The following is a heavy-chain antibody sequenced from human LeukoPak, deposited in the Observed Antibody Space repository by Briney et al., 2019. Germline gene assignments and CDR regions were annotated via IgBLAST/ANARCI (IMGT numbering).Heavy chain of an antibody. J-gene: IGHJ4*02. D-gene: IGHD6-13*01. CDR2: IDDSGST. CDR1: GFSISSYY. CDR3: ARLTGYMREDSFDY. V-gene: IGHV4-59*01. Sequence: KSSETLSLTCTVSGFSISSYYWSWIRQAPGKGLEWIGYIDDSGSTNYNPSLKSRVPISVETSQSLFSLKLSSVTAADTAVYYCARLTGYMREDSFDYWGQGTLVTVSS.